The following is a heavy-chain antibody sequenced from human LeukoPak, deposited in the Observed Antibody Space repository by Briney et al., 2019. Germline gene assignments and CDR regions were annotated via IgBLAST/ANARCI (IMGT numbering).Heavy chain of an antibody. CDR2: VYSDGVT. Sequence: GGSLRLSCAASGFTISSYGMSWVRQAPGKGPEWVSLVYSDGVTRYADSVQGRFTISRDNSKNTVYLQMNNLRVEDTAVYHCVRDRAEGRAWVEFDPWGQGILVTVSS. J-gene: IGHJ5*02. CDR3: VRDRAEGRAWVEFDP. V-gene: IGHV3-66*02. CDR1: GFTISSYG.